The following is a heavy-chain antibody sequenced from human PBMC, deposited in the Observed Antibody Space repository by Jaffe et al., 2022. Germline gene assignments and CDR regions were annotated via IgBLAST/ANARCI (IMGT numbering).Heavy chain of an antibody. J-gene: IGHJ4*02. CDR3: VRHVVDVVVVAATRIAVAGTGYYFDY. D-gene: IGHD2-15*01. CDR2: IYPGDSDT. Sequence: EVQLVQSGAEVKKPGESLKISCKGSGYSFTSYWIGWVRQMPGKGLEWMGIIYPGDSDTRYSPSFQGQVTISADKSISTAYLQWSSLKASDTAMYYCVRHVVDVVVVAATRIAVAGTGYYFDYWGQGTLVTVSS. CDR1: GYSFTSYW. V-gene: IGHV5-51*01.